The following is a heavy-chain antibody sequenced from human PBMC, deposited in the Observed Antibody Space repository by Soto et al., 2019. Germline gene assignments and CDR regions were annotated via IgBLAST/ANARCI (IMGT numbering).Heavy chain of an antibody. CDR2: IIPIFGTA. CDR3: ARTSSLYSSGWMPKGYYYGMDV. D-gene: IGHD6-19*01. J-gene: IGHJ6*02. CDR1: GGTFSSYA. Sequence: QVQLVQSGAEVKKPGSSVKVSCKASGGTFSSYAISWVRQAPGQGLEWMGVIIPIFGTANYAQKFQGRVTITADKSTSTAYMELSSLRSEDTAVYYCARTSSLYSSGWMPKGYYYGMDVWGQGTTVTVSS. V-gene: IGHV1-69*06.